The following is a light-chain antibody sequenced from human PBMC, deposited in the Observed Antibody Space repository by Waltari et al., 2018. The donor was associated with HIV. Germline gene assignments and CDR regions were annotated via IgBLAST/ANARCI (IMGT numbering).Light chain of an antibody. CDR1: ALPNKY. V-gene: IGLV3-25*03. CDR3: QSADSSGTYV. CDR2: KDS. J-gene: IGLJ1*01. Sequence: SYELTPPPSVSVSPGQTARITCSGDALPNKYAYWYQQRPGQAPLQVIFKDSERPSGIPERFSGSSSGTTVTLTISGVKAEDEADYYCQSADSSGTYVFGTGTKVTVL.